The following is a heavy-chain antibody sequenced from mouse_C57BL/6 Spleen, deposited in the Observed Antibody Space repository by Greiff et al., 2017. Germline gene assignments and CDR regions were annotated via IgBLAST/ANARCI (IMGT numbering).Heavy chain of an antibody. V-gene: IGHV1-52*01. CDR2: IDPSDSET. D-gene: IGHD1-1*01. J-gene: IGHJ1*03. CDR3: ARPYYGSSGYFDV. Sequence: QVQLQQPGAELVRPGSSVKLSCKASGYTFTSYWMHWVKQRPIQGLEWIGNIDPSDSETHYNQKFKDKATLTVDKSSSTAYMQLSSLTSEDSAVYYCARPYYGSSGYFDVWGTGTTVTVSS. CDR1: GYTFTSYW.